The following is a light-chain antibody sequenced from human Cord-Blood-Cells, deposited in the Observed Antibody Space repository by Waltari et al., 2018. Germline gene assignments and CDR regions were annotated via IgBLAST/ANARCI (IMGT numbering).Light chain of an antibody. CDR2: AAS. Sequence: DIQMTQSPSSLSGSVGDRVTITCRASQSIRSYLNWYQQKPGKAPKLLIYAASSLQSGVPSRFSGSGSGTDFTLTISSLQPEDFATYYCQQSYSTLRTFGQGTKLEIK. V-gene: IGKV1-39*01. J-gene: IGKJ2*01. CDR1: QSIRSY. CDR3: QQSYSTLRT.